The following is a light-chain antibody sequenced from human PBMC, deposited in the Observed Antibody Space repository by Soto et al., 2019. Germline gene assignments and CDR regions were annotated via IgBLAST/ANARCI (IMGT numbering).Light chain of an antibody. J-gene: IGKJ1*01. CDR2: DAS. V-gene: IGKV3-20*01. CDR3: QQYVTSLRT. CDR1: QSVSSSF. Sequence: EIVLTQSPGTLSLSPGERATLSCRASQSVSSSFLAWYQQKPGQAPRLLIYDASSRATGIPDRFSGSGSGTDFTLTISRLEPEDFAVYYCQQYVTSLRTFGQGTKVEIK.